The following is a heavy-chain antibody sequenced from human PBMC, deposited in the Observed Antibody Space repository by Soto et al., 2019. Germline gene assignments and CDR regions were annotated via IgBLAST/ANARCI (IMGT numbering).Heavy chain of an antibody. D-gene: IGHD6-19*01. CDR3: VSIPVTHVAFEI. J-gene: IGHJ3*02. Sequence: QVQLVQSGAEVKKPGSSGKVSCKASGGTFSSYTISWVRQAPGQGLEWMGRIIPILGIANYAQKFQGRVTITADKSTSTAYMELSSLRSEDTAVYYCVSIPVTHVAFEIWGQGTMVTVSS. CDR2: IIPILGIA. CDR1: GGTFSSYT. V-gene: IGHV1-69*02.